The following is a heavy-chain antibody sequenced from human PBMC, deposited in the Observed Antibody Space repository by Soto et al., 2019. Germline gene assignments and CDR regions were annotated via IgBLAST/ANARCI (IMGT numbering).Heavy chain of an antibody. V-gene: IGHV1-2*04. D-gene: IGHD1-1*01. CDR3: ARYLKPTLAGPDY. CDR1: GYTFTSYY. CDR2: INPNSGGT. J-gene: IGHJ4*02. Sequence: ASVKVSCKASGYTFTSYYMHWVRQAPGQGLEWMGWINPNSGGTNYAQKFQGWVTMTRDTSISTAYMELSRPRSDHTAVYYCARYLKPTLAGPDYWGQGTLVTVSS.